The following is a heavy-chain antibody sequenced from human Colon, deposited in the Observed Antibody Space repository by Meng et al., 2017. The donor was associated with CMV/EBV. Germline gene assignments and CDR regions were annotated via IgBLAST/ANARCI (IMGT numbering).Heavy chain of an antibody. CDR1: GFSVRNNY. Sequence: GVSLRLSCAASGFSVRNNYVSWVRQGPGKGLEWVSVIYDTGRTYYADSVKGRFTVSRDKSKNTVFLQMNNLRAEDTAVYYCARNRLECGGDCYFADSWGQGTLVTVSS. D-gene: IGHD2-21*02. CDR3: ARNRLECGGDCYFADS. CDR2: IYDTGRT. J-gene: IGHJ5*02. V-gene: IGHV3-66*01.